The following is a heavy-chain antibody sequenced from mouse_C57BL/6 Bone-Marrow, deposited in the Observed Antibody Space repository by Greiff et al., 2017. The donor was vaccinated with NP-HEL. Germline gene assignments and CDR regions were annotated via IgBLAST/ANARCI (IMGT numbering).Heavy chain of an antibody. D-gene: IGHD1-1*01. V-gene: IGHV1-64*01. Sequence: QVQLQQPGAELVKPGASVKLSCKASGYTFTSYWMHWVKQRPGQGLEWIGMIHPNSGSTNYNEKFKSKATLTVDKSSSTAYMQLSSLTSEDSAVYYCARSHYYYGSSGDYWGQGTTLTVSA. J-gene: IGHJ2*01. CDR3: ARSHYYYGSSGDY. CDR1: GYTFTSYW. CDR2: IHPNSGST.